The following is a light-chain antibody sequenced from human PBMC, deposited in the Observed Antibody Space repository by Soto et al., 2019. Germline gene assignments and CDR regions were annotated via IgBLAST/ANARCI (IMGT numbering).Light chain of an antibody. CDR1: QDIRRY. V-gene: IGKV1-33*01. J-gene: IGKJ5*01. Sequence: DIQMTQSPPSLSASVGDRVTITCQASQDIRRYLNWYQQKPGKAPKILIYNASNLKTGVPSRFRGSGFGTDFTFTISILQPEDIATYYCQQYDSLPITFGQGTGLEIK. CDR2: NAS. CDR3: QQYDSLPIT.